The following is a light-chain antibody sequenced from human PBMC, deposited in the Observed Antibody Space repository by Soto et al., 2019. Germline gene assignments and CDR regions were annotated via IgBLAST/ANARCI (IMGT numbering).Light chain of an antibody. J-gene: IGKJ1*01. CDR1: QSINSW. V-gene: IGKV1-5*03. Sequence: DIQMTQSPSTLSASVGDRVTITCRASQSINSWLAWYQQKPGKAPKLLIYEASSLESGVPSRFGGSGSGTEFTLTISSLQPDDFATYYCQQYNTYPWTFGQGTKVDIK. CDR2: EAS. CDR3: QQYNTYPWT.